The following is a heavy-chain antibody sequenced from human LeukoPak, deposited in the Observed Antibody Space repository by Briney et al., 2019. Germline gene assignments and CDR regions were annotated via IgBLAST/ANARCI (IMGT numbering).Heavy chain of an antibody. D-gene: IGHD3-10*01. CDR2: IYYSGRT. Sequence: SETLSLTCTVSDDSISTRDYYWGWIRQPPGKELEWIGSIYYSGRTYYKSSLKSRVTISVDTSKNQFSLKLSSVTAADTAVYYCARDVGYYGSGIYPWGQGTLVTVSS. V-gene: IGHV4-39*07. CDR1: DDSISTRDYY. CDR3: ARDVGYYGSGIYP. J-gene: IGHJ5*02.